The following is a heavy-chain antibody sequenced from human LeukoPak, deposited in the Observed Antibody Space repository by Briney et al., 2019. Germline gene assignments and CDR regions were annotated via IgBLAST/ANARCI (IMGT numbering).Heavy chain of an antibody. Sequence: GGTLRLSCAASGFTFSRYCMSWVRHSPGKGLEWVSAISGSGGRTYYADSVKGRFTISRDNSKNTLYLQMNRLRAEDTAVYNCAKGDFYGSGRDYYYYMDVWGKGTTVTISS. CDR3: AKGDFYGSGRDYYYYMDV. CDR2: ISGSGGRT. J-gene: IGHJ6*03. V-gene: IGHV3-23*01. CDR1: GFTFSRYC. D-gene: IGHD3-10*01.